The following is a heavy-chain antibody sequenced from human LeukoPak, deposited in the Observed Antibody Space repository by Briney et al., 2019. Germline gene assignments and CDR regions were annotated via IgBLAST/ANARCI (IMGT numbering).Heavy chain of an antibody. CDR2: ISGSGGST. CDR3: ARYDGGSGPFDY. V-gene: IGHV3-23*01. CDR1: GFTFSNYA. J-gene: IGHJ4*02. D-gene: IGHD3-10*01. Sequence: GGSLRLSCAAAGFTFSNYAMTWVRQAPGKGLEWVSSISGSGGSTYYADSVKGRFTISRDNSKNTLYLQMNSLRAEDTAVYYCARYDGGSGPFDYWGQGTLVTVSS.